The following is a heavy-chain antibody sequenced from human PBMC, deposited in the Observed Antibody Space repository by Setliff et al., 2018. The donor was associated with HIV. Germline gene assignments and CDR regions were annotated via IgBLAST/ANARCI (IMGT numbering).Heavy chain of an antibody. Sequence: SETLSLTCTISGGSFGVYRWSWIRQSAGRGLEWIGRIDSSGTTDYKPSLKGRVAISVDTSRNQFSLRVTPVTAADTAVYFCARDRHSSGLGSYGPWGPGILVTGS. V-gene: IGHV4-4*07. CDR3: ARDRHSSGLGSYGP. J-gene: IGHJ5*02. CDR2: IDSSGTT. D-gene: IGHD3-10*01. CDR1: GGSFGVYR.